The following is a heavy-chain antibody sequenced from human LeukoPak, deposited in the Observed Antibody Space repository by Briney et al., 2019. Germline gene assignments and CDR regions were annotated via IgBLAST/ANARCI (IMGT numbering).Heavy chain of an antibody. Sequence: GGSVRLSCAASGFTFSRYSMNWVRQAPGKGLEWVLSITSSSSYIYYADSVKDRFTISRDNAKNSLYLEMNSLRAEDTAVYYCAGDSSGYWSFMDYWGQGTLVTVSS. CDR2: ITSSSSYI. J-gene: IGHJ4*02. D-gene: IGHD3-22*01. V-gene: IGHV3-21*04. CDR1: GFTFSRYS. CDR3: AGDSSGYWSFMDY.